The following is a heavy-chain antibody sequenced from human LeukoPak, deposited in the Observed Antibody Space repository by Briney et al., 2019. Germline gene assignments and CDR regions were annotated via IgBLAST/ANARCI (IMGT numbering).Heavy chain of an antibody. V-gene: IGHV3-7*01. D-gene: IGHD3-22*01. CDR3: ARPGLSYYYDSSGYYY. CDR1: GFTFSSYW. CDR2: IKQDGSEK. Sequence: GGSLRPSCAASGFTFSSYWMSWVRQAPGKGLEWVANIKQDGSEKYYVDSVKGRFTISRDNAKNSLYLQMNSLRAEDTAVYYCARPGLSYYYDSSGYYYWGQGTLVTVSS. J-gene: IGHJ4*02.